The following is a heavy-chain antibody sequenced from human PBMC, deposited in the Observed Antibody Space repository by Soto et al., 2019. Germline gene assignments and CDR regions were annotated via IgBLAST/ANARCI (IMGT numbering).Heavy chain of an antibody. CDR2: IYPGDSDT. D-gene: IGHD3-9*01. Sequence: GESLKISCKGSGYSFTSYWIGWVRQMPGKGLEWMGIIYPGDSDTRYSPSFQGQVTISADKSISTAYLQWSSLKASDTAMYYCARSRELYDILTGYYKEGRLYGMDVWGQGTTVTVSS. V-gene: IGHV5-51*01. CDR1: GYSFTSYW. J-gene: IGHJ6*02. CDR3: ARSRELYDILTGYYKEGRLYGMDV.